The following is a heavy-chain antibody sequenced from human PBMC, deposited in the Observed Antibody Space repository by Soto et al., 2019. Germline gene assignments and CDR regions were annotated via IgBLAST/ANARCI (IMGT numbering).Heavy chain of an antibody. V-gene: IGHV3-23*01. CDR1: GFTFSSYA. Sequence: GGSLRLSCAASGFTFSSYAMSWVRQAPGKGLEWVSAISGSGGSTYYADSVKGRFTISRDNSKNTLYLQMNSLRAEDTAVYYCAKEGNSYSNSPRGFDYWGQGTLVTVSS. J-gene: IGHJ4*02. CDR3: AKEGNSYSNSPRGFDY. D-gene: IGHD4-4*01. CDR2: ISGSGGST.